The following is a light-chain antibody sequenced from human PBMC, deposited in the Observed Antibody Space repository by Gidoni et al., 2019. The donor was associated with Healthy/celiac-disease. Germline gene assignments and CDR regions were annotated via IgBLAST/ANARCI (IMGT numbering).Light chain of an antibody. J-gene: IGLJ2*01. CDR1: NIGSKS. V-gene: IGLV3-21*04. CDR3: QVWDSSSEVV. CDR2: YDS. Sequence: SYVLTQPPSVSVAPGKTARITCGGNNIGSKSVHWYQQKPGLAPVLVIYYDSDRPSGIPERFSGSNSGNTATLTISRVEAGDEADYYCQVWDSSSEVVFGGGTKLTVL.